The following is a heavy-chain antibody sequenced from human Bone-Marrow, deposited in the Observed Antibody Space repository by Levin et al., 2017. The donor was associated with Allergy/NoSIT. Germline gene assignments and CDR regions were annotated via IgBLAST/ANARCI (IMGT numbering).Heavy chain of an antibody. D-gene: IGHD2-15*01. J-gene: IGHJ3*01. V-gene: IGHV3-53*01. Sequence: GESLKISCTVSGFSVTTQYMSWVRQAPGKGLEWVSIIYSGGSTYYADSVKGRFTVSRDESKNTVFLQMNSLRGEDTAMYYCARAGLGVEVPAGLDAFDLWGQGTMVTVSS. CDR3: ARAGLGVEVPAGLDAFDL. CDR2: IYSGGST. CDR1: GFSVTTQY.